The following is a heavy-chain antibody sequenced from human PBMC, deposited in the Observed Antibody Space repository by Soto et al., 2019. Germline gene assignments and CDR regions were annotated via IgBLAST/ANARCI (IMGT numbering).Heavy chain of an antibody. Sequence: GGSLRLSCVASGLIFSGHSFSWVRQAPGKGLEWVSSISIVPNSMYYADSVKGRFTISRDNAKNTMYLEMDSLRVEDTAVYFCARGLQSPTEGHWGKGTLVTVSS. V-gene: IGHV3-21*06. CDR1: GLIFSGHS. J-gene: IGHJ4*02. CDR2: ISIVPNSM. CDR3: ARGLQSPTEGH.